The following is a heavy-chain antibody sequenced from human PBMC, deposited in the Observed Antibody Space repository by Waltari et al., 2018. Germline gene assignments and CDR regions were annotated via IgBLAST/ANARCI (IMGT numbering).Heavy chain of an antibody. D-gene: IGHD6-19*01. CDR2: INQDGSDK. V-gene: IGHV3-7*01. CDR3: ARENGWSFDN. J-gene: IGHJ4*02. Sequence: EVQLVESGGGLVQPGGSLRLSCPAAGFPFNYDWRSWVRQAPGKGLEWVAKINQDGSDKSYVDSVKGRFTISRDNAEKSLYLQMSSLRAEDTAVYYCARENGWSFDNWGQGTLVTVSS. CDR1: GFPFNYDW.